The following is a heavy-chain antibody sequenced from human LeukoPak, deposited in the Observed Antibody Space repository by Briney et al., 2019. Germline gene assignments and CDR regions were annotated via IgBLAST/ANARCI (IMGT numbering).Heavy chain of an antibody. Sequence: GRSLRLSCAASGFTFSSYSMNWVRQAPGKGLEWVSSISSSSSYIYYADSVKGRFTISRDNAKNSLYLQMNSLRAEDTAVYYCARAEMATIPFRDYYYYYMDVWGKGTTVTISS. D-gene: IGHD5-24*01. V-gene: IGHV3-21*01. J-gene: IGHJ6*03. CDR2: ISSSSSYI. CDR1: GFTFSSYS. CDR3: ARAEMATIPFRDYYYYYMDV.